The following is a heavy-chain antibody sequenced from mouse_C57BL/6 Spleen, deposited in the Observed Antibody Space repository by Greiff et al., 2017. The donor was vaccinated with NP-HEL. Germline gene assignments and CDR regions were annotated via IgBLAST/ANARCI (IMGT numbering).Heavy chain of an antibody. V-gene: IGHV5-9*01. D-gene: IGHD2-4*01. CDR1: GFTFSSYT. CDR2: ISGGGGNT. J-gene: IGHJ2*01. CDR3: ARRGYDYLYYFDC. Sequence: EVQLVESGGGLVKPGGSLKLSCAASGFTFSSYTMSWVRQTPEKRLEWVATISGGGGNTYYPDSVKGRFTMSGDTAKNTLYLQMSSLRSEDTALYYCARRGYDYLYYFDCWGQGTTLTVAS.